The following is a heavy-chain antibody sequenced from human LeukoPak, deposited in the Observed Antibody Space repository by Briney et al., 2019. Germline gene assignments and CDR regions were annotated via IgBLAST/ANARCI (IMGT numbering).Heavy chain of an antibody. J-gene: IGHJ4*02. D-gene: IGHD2-21*01. CDR1: GYTFTGYY. CDR2: IIPIFGTA. V-gene: IGHV1-69*13. CDR3: ARGGRIFDY. Sequence: SVKVSCKASGYTFTGYYIHWVRQAPGQGLEWMGGIIPIFGTANYAQKFQGRVTITADESTSTAYMELSSLRSEDTAVYYCARGGRIFDYWGQGTLVTVSS.